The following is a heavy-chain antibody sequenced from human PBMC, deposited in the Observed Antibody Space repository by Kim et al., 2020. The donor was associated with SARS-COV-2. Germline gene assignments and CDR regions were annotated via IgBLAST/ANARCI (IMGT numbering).Heavy chain of an antibody. J-gene: IGHJ4*02. Sequence: GGSLRLSCAASGFTFSSYAMSWVRQAPGKGLEWVSAISGSGGSTYYADSVKGRFTISRDNSKNTLYLQMNSLRAEDTAVYYCAKEGYSSRNTPKAGYYFDYWGQGTLVTVSS. V-gene: IGHV3-23*01. CDR1: GFTFSSYA. D-gene: IGHD6-13*01. CDR2: ISGSGGST. CDR3: AKEGYSSRNTPKAGYYFDY.